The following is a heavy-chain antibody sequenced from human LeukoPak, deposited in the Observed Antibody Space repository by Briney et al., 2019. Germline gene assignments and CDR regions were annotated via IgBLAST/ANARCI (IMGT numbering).Heavy chain of an antibody. CDR3: ARVIPRGNPARYNWFDP. J-gene: IGHJ5*02. D-gene: IGHD4-23*01. CDR1: GYTFTSYG. V-gene: IGHV1-18*01. CDR2: ISAYNGNT. Sequence: ASVNVSCKASGYTFTSYGISWVRQAPGQGLEWMGWISAYNGNTNYAQKLQGRVTMTTDTSTSTPYMALRSLRSDDTAVYYCARVIPRGNPARYNWFDPWGQGTLVTVSS.